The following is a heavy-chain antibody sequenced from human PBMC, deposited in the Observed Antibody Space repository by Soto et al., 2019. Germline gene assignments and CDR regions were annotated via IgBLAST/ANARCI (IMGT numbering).Heavy chain of an antibody. CDR2: IYHSGST. V-gene: IGHV4-4*02. CDR3: ARGGVDTAMVYFDY. Sequence: SETRSLTCAVSGGSISSSNWWSWVRQPPGKGLEWIGEIYHSGSTNYNPSLKSRVTISVDKSKNQFSLKLSSVTAADTAVYYCARGGVDTAMVYFDYWGQGTLVTVSS. CDR1: GGSISSSNW. J-gene: IGHJ4*02. D-gene: IGHD5-18*01.